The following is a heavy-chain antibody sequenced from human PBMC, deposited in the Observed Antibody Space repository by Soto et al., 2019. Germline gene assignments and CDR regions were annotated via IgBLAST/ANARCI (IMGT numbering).Heavy chain of an antibody. Sequence: EVQVLESGGGLVQPGGSLRLSCEGSGFTVSSHAMTWIHQAPGKGPEWVSTVTADGGTYYADSVKGRFAMSRDTSENTLYLHMNSLGAEDTAAYYCAPHVFCSGGSCQYDAFAIRGQGTMVTVSS. D-gene: IGHD2-15*01. CDR2: VTADGGT. V-gene: IGHV3-23*01. CDR1: GFTVSSHA. J-gene: IGHJ3*02. CDR3: APHVFCSGGSCQYDAFAI.